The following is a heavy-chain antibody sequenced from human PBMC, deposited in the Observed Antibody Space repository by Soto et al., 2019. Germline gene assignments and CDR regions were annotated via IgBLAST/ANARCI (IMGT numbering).Heavy chain of an antibody. D-gene: IGHD1-26*01. CDR2: INHSEST. V-gene: IGHV4-34*01. J-gene: IGHJ6*02. CDR1: GGSFSGYY. Sequence: SETLSLTCAVYGGSFSGYYWSWIRQAPGKGLEWIGEINHSESTNSNPSLKGRVTISVDTSKNQFSLNLTSVTAADTAVYYCAGRWNYYCGMDVWAQGTTVTVSS. CDR3: AGRWNYYCGMDV.